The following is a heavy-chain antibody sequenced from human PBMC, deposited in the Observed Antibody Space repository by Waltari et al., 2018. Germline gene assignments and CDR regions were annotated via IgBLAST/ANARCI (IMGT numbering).Heavy chain of an antibody. CDR1: GDSISSSSYY. D-gene: IGHD2-15*01. CDR2: MYYSGST. V-gene: IGHV4-39*01. CDR3: VRHARTTSGGKHFDH. J-gene: IGHJ4*02. Sequence: QLQLQESGPGLVKASETLSITCTVSGDSISSSSYYWGWVRQPPGKGLEWIGNMYYSGSTYYNPSLKSRVTISGDTSKSQFSLKLSSVTAADTSMYYCVRHARTTSGGKHFDHWGQGMLVTVSP.